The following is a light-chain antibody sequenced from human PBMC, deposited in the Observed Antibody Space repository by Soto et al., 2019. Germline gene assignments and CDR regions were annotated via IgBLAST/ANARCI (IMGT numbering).Light chain of an antibody. CDR1: QTISSW. CDR3: QHYNSYSEA. V-gene: IGKV1-5*03. Sequence: DIQMTQSPSTLSGSGGDRVTITCRASQTISSWLSWYQHKPWKAPKLLIYKASTLKSGVPSRFSGSGSGTEFTLTISSLQPDDFATYYCQHYNSYSEAFGQGTKVDI. CDR2: KAS. J-gene: IGKJ1*01.